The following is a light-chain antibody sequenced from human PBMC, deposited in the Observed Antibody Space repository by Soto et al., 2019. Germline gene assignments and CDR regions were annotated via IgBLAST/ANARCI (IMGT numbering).Light chain of an antibody. V-gene: IGKV1-17*03. Sequence: DIQITHSPSAMSASVGDRVTITCRSSQGISNYLAWFQQKPGKVPKRLIYGASSLQGGVPSRFSGSGSGTEFTLTISSLQPEDFATYYCLQHNSYPLTLGGGTKVDIK. CDR3: LQHNSYPLT. CDR2: GAS. J-gene: IGKJ4*01. CDR1: QGISNY.